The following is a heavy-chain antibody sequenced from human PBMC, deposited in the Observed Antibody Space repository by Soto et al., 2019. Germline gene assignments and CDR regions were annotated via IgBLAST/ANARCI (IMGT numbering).Heavy chain of an antibody. CDR2: INVANGNT. J-gene: IGHJ6*02. CDR3: ARSVRSGSFPYYYYAMDV. CDR1: GYTFIRSA. V-gene: IGHV1-3*03. D-gene: IGHD3-10*01. Sequence: GASVKVSCKASGYTFIRSAMHWVRQAPGQRLEWMGWINVANGNTKYSQKFQGRFTISRDNAKNTLDLQMHGLRAEDMAVYYCARSVRSGSFPYYYYAMDVWGQGTTVTVSS.